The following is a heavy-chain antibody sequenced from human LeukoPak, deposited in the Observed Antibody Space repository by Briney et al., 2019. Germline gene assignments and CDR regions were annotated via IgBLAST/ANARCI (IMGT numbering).Heavy chain of an antibody. CDR1: GFTFSSYA. D-gene: IGHD7-27*01. CDR3: AGGVWAPFDS. V-gene: IGHV3-7*01. J-gene: IGHJ4*02. CDR2: IKQDGSEK. Sequence: GGSLRLSCAASGFTFSSYAMHWVRQAPGKGLEWVANIKQDGSEKNYVDSVKGRFTISRDNAKNSLILQMNSLRDEDTAVYYCAGGVWAPFDSWGQGTLVSVSS.